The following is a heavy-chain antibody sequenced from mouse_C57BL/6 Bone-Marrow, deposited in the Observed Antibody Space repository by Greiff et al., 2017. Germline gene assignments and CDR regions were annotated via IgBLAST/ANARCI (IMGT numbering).Heavy chain of an antibody. CDR1: GYTFTSYD. CDR3: ARSGWAWFAY. D-gene: IGHD3-1*01. CDR2: IYPRDGST. Sequence: VMLVESGPELVKPGASVKLSCKASGYTFTSYDINWVKQRPGQGLEWIGWIYPRDGSTKYNEKFKGKATLTADTSSSTAYLELHSLTSEDSAVYFCARSGWAWFAYWGQGTLVTVSA. J-gene: IGHJ3*01. V-gene: IGHV1-85*01.